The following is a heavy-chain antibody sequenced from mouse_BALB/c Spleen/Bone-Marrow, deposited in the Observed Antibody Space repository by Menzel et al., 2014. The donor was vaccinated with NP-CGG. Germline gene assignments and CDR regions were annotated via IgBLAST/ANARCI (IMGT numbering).Heavy chain of an antibody. CDR3: ARELVRGMDY. V-gene: IGHV1-54*01. CDR2: INPGSGGI. CDR1: GYAFTNYW. J-gene: IGHJ4*01. Sequence: QVQLKQSGAELVRPGTSVKVSCKASGYAFTNYWIEWIKQRPGQGLEWIGVINPGSGGINYNEKFKGKATLTEDKSSSTAYMQLSSLTSDDSAVYFCARELVRGMDYWGQGTSVTVSS. D-gene: IGHD1-1*01.